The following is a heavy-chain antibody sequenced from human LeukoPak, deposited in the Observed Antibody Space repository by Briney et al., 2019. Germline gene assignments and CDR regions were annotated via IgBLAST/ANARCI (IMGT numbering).Heavy chain of an antibody. CDR2: IRYDGSNK. V-gene: IGHV3-30*02. Sequence: PGGSLRLSCAASGFTFSSYGMRWVRQAPGKGLEWVAFIRYDGSNKYYADSVKGRFTISRDNSKNTLYLQMNSLRAEDTAVYYCARDDDGSYYEGFDYWGQGTLVTVSS. J-gene: IGHJ4*02. CDR3: ARDDDGSYYEGFDY. D-gene: IGHD1-26*01. CDR1: GFTFSSYG.